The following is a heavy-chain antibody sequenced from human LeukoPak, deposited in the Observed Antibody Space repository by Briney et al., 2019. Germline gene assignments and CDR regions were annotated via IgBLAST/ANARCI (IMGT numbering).Heavy chain of an antibody. D-gene: IGHD6-13*01. CDR2: IIPIFGTA. V-gene: IGHV1-69*13. Sequence: SVKVSCKASGGTFSSYAISWVRQAPGQGLEWMGGIIPIFGTANYAQKFQGRVTITADESTSTAYMELSSLRAEDTAVYYCAREQQLDPSDYYGMDVWGQGTTVTVSS. J-gene: IGHJ6*02. CDR3: AREQQLDPSDYYGMDV. CDR1: GGTFSSYA.